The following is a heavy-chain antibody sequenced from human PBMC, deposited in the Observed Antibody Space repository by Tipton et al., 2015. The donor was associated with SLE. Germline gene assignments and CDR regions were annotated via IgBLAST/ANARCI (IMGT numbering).Heavy chain of an antibody. Sequence: SLRLSCAASEFTFSIYAMHWVRQAPGKGLEWVAVISYDGSDKYYADSVKGRFTISRDNSKNTLYLQMNSLRAEDTAVYYCAREGDWNYVGPFDYWGQGTLVTVSS. J-gene: IGHJ4*02. CDR1: EFTFSIYA. D-gene: IGHD1-7*01. CDR3: AREGDWNYVGPFDY. CDR2: ISYDGSDK. V-gene: IGHV3-30*04.